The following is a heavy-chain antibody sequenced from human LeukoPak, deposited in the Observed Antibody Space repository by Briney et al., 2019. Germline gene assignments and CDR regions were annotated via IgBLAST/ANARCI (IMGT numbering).Heavy chain of an antibody. CDR2: IIPILGIA. CDR3: ARDKGTTPGDY. Sequence: SVKVSCKASGGTFSSYTISWVRQAPGQGLEWMGRIIPILGIANYAQKFQGRVAITADKSTSTAYMELSGLRSEDTAVYYCARDKGTTPGDYWGQGTLVTVSS. D-gene: IGHD1-1*01. CDR1: GGTFSSYT. V-gene: IGHV1-69*04. J-gene: IGHJ4*02.